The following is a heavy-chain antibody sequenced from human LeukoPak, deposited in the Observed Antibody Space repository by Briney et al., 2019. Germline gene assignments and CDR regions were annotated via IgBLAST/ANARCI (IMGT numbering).Heavy chain of an antibody. J-gene: IGHJ4*02. CDR3: AKGPREIVVVTHYFDS. D-gene: IGHD3-22*01. V-gene: IGHV3-23*01. CDR1: GITFSNYA. Sequence: GGSLRLSCAASGITFSNYAMSWVRQAPGKGLEWVSVVSGSGGSTYYADSMKGRFTISRDNSRNTLYLQMNSLRDEDTAVYFRAKGPREIVVVTHYFDSWGQGTLVTVSS. CDR2: VSGSGGST.